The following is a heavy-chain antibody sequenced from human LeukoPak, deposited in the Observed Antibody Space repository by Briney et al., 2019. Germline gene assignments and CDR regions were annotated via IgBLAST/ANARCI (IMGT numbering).Heavy chain of an antibody. CDR2: IYHSGST. J-gene: IGHJ5*02. V-gene: IGHV4-30-2*01. CDR1: GGSISSGGYS. D-gene: IGHD2-2*01. CDR3: AREEGYCSSTSCYNWFDP. Sequence: PSQTLSLTCAVSGGSISSGGYSWSWIRQPPGKGLEWIGYIYHSGSTYYNPSLKSRVTISVDRSKNQFSLKLSPVTAADTAVYYCAREEGYCSSTSCYNWFDPWGQGTLVTVSS.